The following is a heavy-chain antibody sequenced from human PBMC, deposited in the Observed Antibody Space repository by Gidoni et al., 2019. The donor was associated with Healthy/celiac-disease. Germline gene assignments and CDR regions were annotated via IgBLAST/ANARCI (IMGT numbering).Heavy chain of an antibody. Sequence: VQLVESGGGVVQPGRSLRLSCAASGFTFSSYGMHWVRQAPGKGLEWVAVIWYDGSNKYYADSVKGRFTISRDNSKNTLYLQMNSLRAEDTAVYYCARDNPSTSGPFDYWGQGTLVTVSS. CDR2: IWYDGSNK. J-gene: IGHJ4*02. V-gene: IGHV3-33*01. CDR3: ARDNPSTSGPFDY. CDR1: GFTFSSYG.